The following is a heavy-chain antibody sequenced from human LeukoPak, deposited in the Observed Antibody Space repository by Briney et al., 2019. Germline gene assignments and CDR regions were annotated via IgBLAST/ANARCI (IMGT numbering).Heavy chain of an antibody. CDR2: VFYGGSP. D-gene: IGHD1-26*01. V-gene: IGHV4-39*07. CDR1: RGSISSSTYS. CDR3: ARGYSIDY. J-gene: IGHJ4*02. Sequence: SESLSLTCTVSRGSISSSTYSWGWIRQPPGKGLGWIGSVFYGGSPYYNPSLGSRVTISVDTSKNQFSLKLSSECAADTAIYYCARGYSIDYWGQGTLVTVSS.